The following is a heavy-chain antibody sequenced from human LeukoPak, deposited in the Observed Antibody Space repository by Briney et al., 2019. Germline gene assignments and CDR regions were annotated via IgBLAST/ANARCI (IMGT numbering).Heavy chain of an antibody. CDR2: IDREGSRI. D-gene: IGHD4-23*01. J-gene: IGHJ4*02. Sequence: GGSLRLSCAASGFTFSSYWMHWVRQAPGKGLVWVSRIDREGSRINYADSVKGRFTISRDNGKNTLFLQMNSLRAEDAAVYYCVRGNDYGGPHYWGQGTLVTVSS. V-gene: IGHV3-74*01. CDR1: GFTFSSYW. CDR3: VRGNDYGGPHY.